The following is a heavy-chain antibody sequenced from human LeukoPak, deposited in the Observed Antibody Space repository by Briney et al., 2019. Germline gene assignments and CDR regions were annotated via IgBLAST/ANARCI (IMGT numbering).Heavy chain of an antibody. CDR3: ARETGYCSGGRCYFIY. D-gene: IGHD2-15*01. Sequence: ASVKVSCKASGYTFTGYYMHWVRQAPGQGLEWMGWINPNSGGTNYAQKSQGRVTMTRDTSISTAYMELSRLRPDDTAVYYCARETGYCSGGRCYFIYWGQGTLVTVSS. CDR2: INPNSGGT. V-gene: IGHV1-2*02. J-gene: IGHJ4*02. CDR1: GYTFTGYY.